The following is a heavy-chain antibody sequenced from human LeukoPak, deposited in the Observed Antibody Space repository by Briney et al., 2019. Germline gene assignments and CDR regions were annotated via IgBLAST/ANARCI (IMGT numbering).Heavy chain of an antibody. Sequence: GGSLRLSCAATEFTFSSYGMHWVRQAPGKGLEWVAVISYDGSNKYYADSVKGRFTISRDNSKNTLYLQMNSLRAEDTAVYYCARSAYYYDSSGYTDDAFDVWGQGTMVTVSS. CDR2: ISYDGSNK. D-gene: IGHD3-22*01. V-gene: IGHV3-30*03. CDR3: ARSAYYYDSSGYTDDAFDV. J-gene: IGHJ3*01. CDR1: EFTFSSYG.